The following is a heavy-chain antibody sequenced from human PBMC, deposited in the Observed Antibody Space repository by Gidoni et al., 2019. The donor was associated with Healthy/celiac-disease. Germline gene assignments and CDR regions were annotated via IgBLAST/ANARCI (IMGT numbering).Heavy chain of an antibody. CDR3: ARDLAETGTTSDDGY. Sequence: QVQLVESGGGVVQPGRSLRLSCAASGFTFSSYAMHWVRQAPGKGLEWVAVISYDGSNKYYADSVKGRFTISRDNSKNTLYLQMNSLRAEDTAVYYCARDLAETGTTSDDGYWGQGTLVTVSS. J-gene: IGHJ4*02. CDR2: ISYDGSNK. D-gene: IGHD1-1*01. CDR1: GFTFSSYA. V-gene: IGHV3-30-3*01.